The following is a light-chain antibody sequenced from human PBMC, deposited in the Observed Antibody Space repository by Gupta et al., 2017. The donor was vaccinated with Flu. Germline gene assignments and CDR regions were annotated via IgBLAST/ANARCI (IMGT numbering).Light chain of an antibody. V-gene: IGKV3-11*01. CDR2: DAS. CDR3: QHRSNWPPLT. J-gene: IGKJ4*01. CDR1: QSISNY. Sequence: EIVLTQSPGTLSLSPGERATLSCRAGQSISNYLAWYQQKPGQAPRLLIYDASNRAAGIPARFSGSGSGTDFTLTISSREPEDFAFYYCQHRSNWPPLTFGGGTMVEIK.